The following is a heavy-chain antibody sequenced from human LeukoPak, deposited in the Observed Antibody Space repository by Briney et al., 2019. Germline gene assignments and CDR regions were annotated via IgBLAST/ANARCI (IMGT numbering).Heavy chain of an antibody. CDR3: AHPTEYSSSWYGNWFDP. J-gene: IGHJ5*02. CDR1: GFTFSSYG. V-gene: IGHV3-23*01. CDR2: INQSGNRT. D-gene: IGHD6-13*01. Sequence: PGGALRLSCVASGFTFSSYGMSWVRQAPGKGLEWVSAINQSGNRTNYADSVKGRFAISRDNSKNTLYLQMDSLRVEDTAVYYCAHPTEYSSSWYGNWFDPWGQGTLVTVSS.